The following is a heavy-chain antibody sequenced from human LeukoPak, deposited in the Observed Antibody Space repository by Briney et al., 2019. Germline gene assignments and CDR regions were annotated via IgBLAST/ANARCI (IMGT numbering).Heavy chain of an antibody. Sequence: NPSETLSLTCTVSGGYISSYYWSWIRQPPGKGLEWIGYIYYLGSTNYNPSLKSRVTTSVDTSKNQFSLKLSSVTAADTAVYYCARYRGNSDAFDIWGKGTMVTVSS. CDR2: IYYLGST. CDR1: GGYISSYY. CDR3: ARYRGNSDAFDI. J-gene: IGHJ3*02. D-gene: IGHD4-23*01. V-gene: IGHV4-59*08.